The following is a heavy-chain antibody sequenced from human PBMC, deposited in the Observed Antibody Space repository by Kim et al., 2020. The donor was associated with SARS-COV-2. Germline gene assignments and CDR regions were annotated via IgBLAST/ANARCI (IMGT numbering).Heavy chain of an antibody. CDR1: GFTFSSYG. V-gene: IGHV3-33*01. Sequence: GGSLRLSCAASGFTFSSYGMHWVRQAPGKGLEWVAVIWYDGSNKYYADSVKGRFTISTDNSKNTLYLQMNSLRAEDTAVYYCARVLAKGSGSWNYYYYGMDVWGQGTTVTVSS. CDR3: ARVLAKGSGSWNYYYYGMDV. J-gene: IGHJ6*02. CDR2: IWYDGSNK. D-gene: IGHD3-10*01.